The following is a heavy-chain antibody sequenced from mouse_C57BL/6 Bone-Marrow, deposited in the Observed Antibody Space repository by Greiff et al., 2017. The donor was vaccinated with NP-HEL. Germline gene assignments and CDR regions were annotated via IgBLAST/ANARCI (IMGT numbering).Heavy chain of an antibody. CDR2: IRSKSSNYAT. D-gene: IGHD1-1*01. Sequence: EVKVVESGGGLVQPKGSLKLSCAASGFTFNTYAMHWVRQAPGKGLEWVARIRSKSSNYATYYADSVKDRFTISRDDSQSMLYLQMNNLKTEDTAMYYCVREATVVDGWYFDVWGTGTTVTVSS. CDR3: VREATVVDGWYFDV. CDR1: GFTFNTYA. V-gene: IGHV10-3*01. J-gene: IGHJ1*03.